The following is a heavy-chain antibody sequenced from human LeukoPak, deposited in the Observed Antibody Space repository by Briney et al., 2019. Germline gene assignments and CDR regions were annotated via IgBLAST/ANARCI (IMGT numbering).Heavy chain of an antibody. CDR3: ARGSGSYSD. Sequence: GGSLRLSCAASGFTFSSYAMSWVRQAPGKGLEWVSFISSSGSTIHYADFVKGRFTISRDNAKNSVYLQMNSLRAEDTAVYYCARGSGSYSDWGQGTLVTVSS. CDR2: ISSSGSTI. D-gene: IGHD1-26*01. V-gene: IGHV3-48*03. J-gene: IGHJ4*02. CDR1: GFTFSSYA.